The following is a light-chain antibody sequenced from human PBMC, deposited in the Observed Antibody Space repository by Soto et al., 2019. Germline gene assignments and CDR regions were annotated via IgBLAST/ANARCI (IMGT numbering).Light chain of an antibody. J-gene: IGKJ1*01. Sequence: DIQMTQSPSTLSASVGDRVTITCRASQSISSWLAWYQQKPGKAPKLLIYDASSLESGVPSRFSGSGSGTEFTLTISSLQPDDFATYYCQQYNSYWGTFVQATKVAIK. CDR3: QQYNSYWGT. CDR1: QSISSW. CDR2: DAS. V-gene: IGKV1-5*01.